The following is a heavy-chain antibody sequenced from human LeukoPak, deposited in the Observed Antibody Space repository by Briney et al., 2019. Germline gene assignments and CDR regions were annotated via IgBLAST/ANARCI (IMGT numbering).Heavy chain of an antibody. CDR3: VRDWDHFDFDS. D-gene: IGHD1-26*01. V-gene: IGHV3-74*01. J-gene: IGHJ5*01. CDR1: GFTFRDYW. CDR2: IKGDGSHT. Sequence: PGRSLRLSCAASGFTFRDYWMPWIRQAPGKGLVWVSRIKGDGSHTIYADSVKGRFTISRDNAKNTLYLQMKSLRVEDTALYYCVRDWDHFDFDSWGQGTLVTVSS.